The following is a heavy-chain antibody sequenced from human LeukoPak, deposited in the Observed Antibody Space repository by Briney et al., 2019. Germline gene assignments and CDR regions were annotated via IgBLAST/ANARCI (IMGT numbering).Heavy chain of an antibody. D-gene: IGHD6-13*01. J-gene: IGHJ5*02. Sequence: GGSLRLSCAASGFTFSSYGMHWVRQAPGKGLEWVAFIRYDGSNKYYADSVKGRFTISRDNSKNTLYLQMNSLRAEDTAVYYCAKTGGYSSSWYEETDPESNWFDPWGQGTLVTVSS. CDR1: GFTFSSYG. CDR2: IRYDGSNK. V-gene: IGHV3-30*02. CDR3: AKTGGYSSSWYEETDPESNWFDP.